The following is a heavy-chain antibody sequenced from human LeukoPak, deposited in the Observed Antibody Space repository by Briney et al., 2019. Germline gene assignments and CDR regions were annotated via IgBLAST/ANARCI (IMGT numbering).Heavy chain of an antibody. CDR1: GGTFSSYA. J-gene: IGHJ6*03. Sequence: ASVKVSCKASGGTFSSYAISWVRQAPGQGREWMGGIIPIFGTANYAQKFQGRVTITTDESTSTAYMELSSLRSEDTAVYYCARAQWLGDYYHYMDVWGKGTTVTASS. CDR2: IIPIFGTA. CDR3: ARAQWLGDYYHYMDV. D-gene: IGHD6-19*01. V-gene: IGHV1-69*05.